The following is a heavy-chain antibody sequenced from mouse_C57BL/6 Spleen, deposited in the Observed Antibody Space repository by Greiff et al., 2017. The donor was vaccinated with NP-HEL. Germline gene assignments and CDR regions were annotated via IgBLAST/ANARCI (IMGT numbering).Heavy chain of an antibody. CDR1: GFTFSSYA. V-gene: IGHV5-4*03. CDR2: ISDGGSYT. Sequence: EVKLMESGGGLVKPGGSLKLSCAASGFTFSSYAMSWVRQTPEKRLEWVATISDGGSYTYYPDNVKGRFTISRDNAKNNLYLQMSHLKSEDTAMYYCASEGITTVVAPSFDYWGQGTTLTVSS. CDR3: ASEGITTVVAPSFDY. D-gene: IGHD1-1*01. J-gene: IGHJ2*01.